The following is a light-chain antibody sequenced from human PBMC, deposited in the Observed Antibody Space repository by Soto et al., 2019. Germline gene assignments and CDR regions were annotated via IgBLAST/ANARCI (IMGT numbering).Light chain of an antibody. CDR2: RDC. J-gene: IGLJ1*01. V-gene: IGLV3-9*01. CDR3: QVWDSSTEGV. Sequence: SYELTQPLSVSVALGQTARITCGGTNIGSKNVHWYQQKPGQAPVLVIYRDCKRPSGIPERFSGSNSGNTATLSISRAQAGDEADYYCQVWDSSTEGVFGTGTKLTVL. CDR1: NIGSKN.